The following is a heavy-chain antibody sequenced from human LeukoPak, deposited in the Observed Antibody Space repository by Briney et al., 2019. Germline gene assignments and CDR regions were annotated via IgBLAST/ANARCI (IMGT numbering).Heavy chain of an antibody. Sequence: PGGSLRLSCAASGFTFSNYWMHWVRQVPGKGLEWVSCIKTDGSITYYADSVKGRLTISRDNAKNTLYLQMNSLRAEDTAVYYCAKGAKDTAMVYYFDYWGQGTLVTVSS. CDR3: AKGAKDTAMVYYFDY. CDR1: GFTFSNYW. D-gene: IGHD5-18*01. J-gene: IGHJ4*02. CDR2: IKTDGSIT. V-gene: IGHV3-74*01.